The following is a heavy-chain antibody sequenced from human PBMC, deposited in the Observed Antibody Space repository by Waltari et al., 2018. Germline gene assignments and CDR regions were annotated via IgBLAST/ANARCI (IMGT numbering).Heavy chain of an antibody. CDR3: ATPPRATVTAYYYYGMDV. J-gene: IGHJ6*02. CDR1: GGTFSSYA. V-gene: IGHV1-69*05. D-gene: IGHD4-17*01. CDR2: IIPIFGTA. Sequence: QVQLVQSGAEVKKPGSLVKVSCKASGGTFSSYAISWVRQAPGQGLEWMGGIIPIFGTANYAQKFQGRVTITTDESTSTAYMELSSLRSEDTAVYYCATPPRATVTAYYYYGMDVWGQGTTVTVSS.